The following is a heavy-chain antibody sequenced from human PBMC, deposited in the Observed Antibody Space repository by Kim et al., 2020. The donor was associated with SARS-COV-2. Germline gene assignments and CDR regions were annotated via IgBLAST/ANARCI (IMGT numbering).Heavy chain of an antibody. J-gene: IGHJ6*02. D-gene: IGHD3-10*01. Sequence: GGSLRLSCAASGFTFSSCGMHWVRQAPGKGLEWVAVIWYDGSNKYYADSVKGRFTISRDNSKNTLYMQMNSLRAEDTAVYYCARGRSGKGWNGMDVWGQGTTVTVSS. CDR3: ARGRSGKGWNGMDV. V-gene: IGHV3-33*01. CDR1: GFTFSSCG. CDR2: IWYDGSNK.